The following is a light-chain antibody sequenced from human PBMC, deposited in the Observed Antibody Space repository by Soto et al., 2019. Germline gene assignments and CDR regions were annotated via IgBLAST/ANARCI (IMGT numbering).Light chain of an antibody. CDR1: SSDVGSYNL. Sequence: QSVLTQPASVSGSPGQSITISCTGTSSDVGSYNLVSWYQQHPGKAPKLMIYEGSKRPSGVSNRFSGSKSGNTASLTISGLQVEDEADYYCCSYAGSSTFVFVFGTGTKVTVL. V-gene: IGLV2-23*03. J-gene: IGLJ1*01. CDR2: EGS. CDR3: CSYAGSSTFVFV.